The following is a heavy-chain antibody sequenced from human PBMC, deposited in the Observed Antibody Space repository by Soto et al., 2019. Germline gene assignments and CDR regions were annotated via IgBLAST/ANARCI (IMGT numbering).Heavy chain of an antibody. CDR2: IYYSGST. V-gene: IGHV4-59*08. D-gene: IGHD3-3*01. CDR3: ARGTFDSFFGYFGY. J-gene: IGHJ4*01. CDR1: GGSISSYY. Sequence: SETLSLTCTVSGGSISSYYWSWIRQPPGKGLEWIGYIYYSGSTNYNPSLKSQVTISVDTSKNQFSLKLSSVTAADTAVYYYARGTFDSFFGYFGYWRHVPLFTVSS.